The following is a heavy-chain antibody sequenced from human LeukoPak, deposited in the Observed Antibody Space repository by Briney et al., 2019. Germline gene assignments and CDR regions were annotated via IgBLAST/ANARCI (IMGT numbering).Heavy chain of an antibody. V-gene: IGHV1-69*13. CDR1: GGTFSSYA. Sequence: SVKVSCKASGGTFSSYAISWVRQAPGQGLEWMGGIIPIFGTANYAQKFQGRVTITADESTSTAYMELSSLRSEDTAVYYCARAEGYCSGGSCPYYYYGMDVWGQGTTVTVSS. CDR2: IIPIFGTA. CDR3: ARAEGYCSGGSCPYYYYGMDV. J-gene: IGHJ6*02. D-gene: IGHD2-15*01.